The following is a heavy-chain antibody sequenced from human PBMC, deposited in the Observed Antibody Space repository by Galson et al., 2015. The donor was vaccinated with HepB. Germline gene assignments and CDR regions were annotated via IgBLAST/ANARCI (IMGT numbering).Heavy chain of an antibody. CDR1: GFTFSSYA. V-gene: IGHV3-23*01. Sequence: SLRLSCAASGFTFSSYAMSWVRQAPGKGLEWVSAISGSGGSTHYADSVKGRFTISRDNSKNTLYLQMNSLRAEDTAVYYCAKGYHYGSGSYYPPNDAFDIWGQGTMVTVSS. CDR2: ISGSGGST. CDR3: AKGYHYGSGSYYPPNDAFDI. D-gene: IGHD3-10*01. J-gene: IGHJ3*02.